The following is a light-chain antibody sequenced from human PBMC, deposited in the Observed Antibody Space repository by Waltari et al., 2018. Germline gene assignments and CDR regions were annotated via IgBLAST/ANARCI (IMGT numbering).Light chain of an antibody. J-gene: IGKJ4*01. CDR1: QTVRTTY. V-gene: IGKV3-20*01. Sequence: EIVLTQSPGTLSLSPGERATLSCRASQTVRTTYLAWYQQKPGQAPTPLIYGASSRATGIPDRFSGSGSVTDFSLTISSLEPEDFAVYYWQQYDISPLTFGGGTKVEIK. CDR2: GAS. CDR3: QQYDISPLT.